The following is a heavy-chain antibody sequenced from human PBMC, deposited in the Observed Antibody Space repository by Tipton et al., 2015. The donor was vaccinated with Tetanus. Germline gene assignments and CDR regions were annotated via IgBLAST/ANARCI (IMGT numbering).Heavy chain of an antibody. CDR2: INIDGTTS. CDR3: AREGPGSDGALDT. CDR1: GFTFSSYW. V-gene: IGHV3-74*01. Sequence: SLRLSCAASGFTFSSYWMYWVRQAPGKGLVWVSRINIDGTTSDYADSLKGRFTVTRDRAKNSLYLQMQSLRAEDTVVYYCAREGPGSDGALDTWGLGTMATVPS. J-gene: IGHJ3*02. D-gene: IGHD3-10*01.